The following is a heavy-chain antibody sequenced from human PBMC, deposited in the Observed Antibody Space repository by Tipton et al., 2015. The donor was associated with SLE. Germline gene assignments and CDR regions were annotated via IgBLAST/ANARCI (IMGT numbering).Heavy chain of an antibody. Sequence: TLSLTCTVSGGSLSSSTYYWGWSPQPPGKGLEWIGSIYYSGSTYYNPSLTSRVTISVDTSKNQFSLRLSSVTATDTAVYYCARHQGYSSFGALGYWGQGTLVTVS. CDR3: ARHQGYSSFGALGY. D-gene: IGHD6-6*01. J-gene: IGHJ4*02. V-gene: IGHV4-39*01. CDR2: IYYSGST. CDR1: GGSLSSSTYY.